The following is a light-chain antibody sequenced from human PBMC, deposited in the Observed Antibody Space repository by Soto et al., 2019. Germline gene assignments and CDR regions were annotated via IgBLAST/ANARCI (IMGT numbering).Light chain of an antibody. Sequence: QSALTQPRSVSRSPGQSVTISCTGTSSDVGGYNYVSWYQQHPGKAPKLMICDVSKRPSGVPDRFSGSKSGNTASLTISGLQAEDEADYYCCSYAGGPYVFGTGTKLTVL. CDR2: DVS. CDR1: SSDVGGYNY. CDR3: CSYAGGPYV. V-gene: IGLV2-11*01. J-gene: IGLJ1*01.